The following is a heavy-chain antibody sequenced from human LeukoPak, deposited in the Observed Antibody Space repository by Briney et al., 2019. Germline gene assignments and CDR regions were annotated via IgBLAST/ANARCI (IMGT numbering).Heavy chain of an antibody. D-gene: IGHD6-6*01. J-gene: IGHJ4*02. CDR2: INPSGGST. Sequence: ASVNVSCKASGYTFTSYYMHWVRQAPGQGLEWMGIINPSGGSTSYAQKFQGRVTMTRDTSTSTVYMELSSLRSGDTAVYYCASGWGAARRSAGFDYWGQGTLVTVSS. CDR3: ASGWGAARRSAGFDY. CDR1: GYTFTSYY. V-gene: IGHV1-46*01.